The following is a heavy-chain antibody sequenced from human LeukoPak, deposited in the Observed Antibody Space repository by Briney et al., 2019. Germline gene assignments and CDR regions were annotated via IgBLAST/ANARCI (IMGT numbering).Heavy chain of an antibody. J-gene: IGHJ4*02. V-gene: IGHV1-58*02. Sequence: SVKVSCKASGFTFTSSAMQWVRQARGQRLEWIGWIAVGSGNTNYAQKFQERVTITRDMSTSTAYMELSSLRSEDTAVYYCAADGYSYGYRFDYWGQGTLVTVSS. CDR2: IAVGSGNT. CDR1: GFTFTSSA. D-gene: IGHD5-18*01. CDR3: AADGYSYGYRFDY.